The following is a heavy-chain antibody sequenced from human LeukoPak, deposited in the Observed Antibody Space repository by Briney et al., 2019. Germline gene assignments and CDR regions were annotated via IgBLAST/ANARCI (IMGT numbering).Heavy chain of an antibody. D-gene: IGHD3-16*02. V-gene: IGHV4-39*07. CDR2: IYYSGST. J-gene: IGHJ4*02. Sequence: PSETLSLTCTVSGGSISSSSYYWGWIRQPPGKGLEWIGSIYYSGSTYYNPSLKSRVTISVDTSKNQFSLKLSSVTAADTAVYYCARESSADLRLGELSLLDYWGQGTLVTVSS. CDR1: GGSISSSSYY. CDR3: ARESSADLRLGELSLLDY.